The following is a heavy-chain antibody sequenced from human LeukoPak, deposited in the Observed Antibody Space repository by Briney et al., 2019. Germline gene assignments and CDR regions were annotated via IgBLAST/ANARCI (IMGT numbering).Heavy chain of an antibody. CDR3: ARGLYSSGWSYYFDY. CDR1: GGSISSYY. CDR2: IYYSGST. D-gene: IGHD6-19*01. V-gene: IGHV4-59*07. J-gene: IGHJ4*02. Sequence: SVTLSLTCTVSGGSISSYYWSWIRQPPGQGLEGVGYIYYSGSTNYNPSLKSRVTISVDTSKNQFSLKLSSVTAADTAVYYCARGLYSSGWSYYFDYWGQGTLVTVSS.